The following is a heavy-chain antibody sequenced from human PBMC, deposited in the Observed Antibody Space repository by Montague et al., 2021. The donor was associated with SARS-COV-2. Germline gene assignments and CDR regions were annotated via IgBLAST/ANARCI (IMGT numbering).Heavy chain of an antibody. Sequence: SLRLSCVASGFTFDDYAMHLVRQAPGKGLEWVSGISWNSGSIGYSDSXKGRFTISRDNAKNSLYLQMNSLRAEDTALYYCAKDMGGAVAVPPHYYYYGMDVWGQGTTVTVSS. CDR3: AKDMGGAVAVPPHYYYYGMDV. D-gene: IGHD6-19*01. CDR2: ISWNSGSI. CDR1: GFTFDDYA. J-gene: IGHJ6*02. V-gene: IGHV3-9*01.